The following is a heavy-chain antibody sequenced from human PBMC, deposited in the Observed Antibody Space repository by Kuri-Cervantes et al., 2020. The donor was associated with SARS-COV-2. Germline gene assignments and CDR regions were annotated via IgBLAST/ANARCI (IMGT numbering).Heavy chain of an antibody. CDR3: ARSAAAFYGMDV. CDR2: INHGGGT. Sequence: SETLSLTCAVYGGSFSGYYWSWIRQPPGKGLEWIGEINHGGGTNYNPSLMSRVTISVDTSKNQFSLKLRSVTAADTAVYYCARSAAAFYGMDVWGQGTTVTVSS. V-gene: IGHV4-34*01. D-gene: IGHD2-2*01. CDR1: GGSFSGYY. J-gene: IGHJ6*02.